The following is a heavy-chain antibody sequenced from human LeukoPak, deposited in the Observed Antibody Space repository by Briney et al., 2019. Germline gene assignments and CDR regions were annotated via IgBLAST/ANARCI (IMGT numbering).Heavy chain of an antibody. CDR1: GFTFSSYS. Sequence: GGSLRLSCAASGFTFSSYSMNWVRQAPGKGLEWVSYISSSSSTIYYADSVKGRFTISRDNAKNSLYLQMNSLRAEDTAVYYCARDGYSGYAKYYFDYWGQGTLVTVSS. J-gene: IGHJ4*02. D-gene: IGHD5-12*01. V-gene: IGHV3-48*01. CDR3: ARDGYSGYAKYYFDY. CDR2: ISSSSSTI.